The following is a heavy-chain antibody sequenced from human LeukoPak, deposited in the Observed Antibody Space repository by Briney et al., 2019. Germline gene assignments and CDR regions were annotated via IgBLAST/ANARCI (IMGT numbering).Heavy chain of an antibody. D-gene: IGHD2-15*01. CDR1: GYTFTRTG. J-gene: IGHJ4*02. Sequence: ASVTVSCKASGYTFTRTGIAWVRPAPGQGLEWMGWISVYTGDTNYAPKLQDRVTMTTDTSTSTAYMELRSLRSDDTAVYYCARADCSGGTCLQYWGQGTRVTVSS. V-gene: IGHV1-18*01. CDR3: ARADCSGGTCLQY. CDR2: ISVYTGDT.